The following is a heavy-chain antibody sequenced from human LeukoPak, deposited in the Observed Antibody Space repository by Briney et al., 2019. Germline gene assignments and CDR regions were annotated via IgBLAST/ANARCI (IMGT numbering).Heavy chain of an antibody. D-gene: IGHD3-16*02. Sequence: ASVKVSCKASGYTFATYGIDWLRQAPGQGLEWMGWISAYNGDTKYAQNLQDRLTVTTDTSTTTAYMELRSLRSDDTAVYYCAIIDLTNGFDYWGQGTLVTVSS. CDR2: ISAYNGDT. CDR3: AIIDLTNGFDY. CDR1: GYTFATYG. J-gene: IGHJ4*02. V-gene: IGHV1-18*01.